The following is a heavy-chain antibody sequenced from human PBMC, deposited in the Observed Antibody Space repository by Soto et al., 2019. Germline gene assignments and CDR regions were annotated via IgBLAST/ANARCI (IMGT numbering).Heavy chain of an antibody. D-gene: IGHD5-18*01. V-gene: IGHV3-30*18. Sequence: PGGSLRLSCTPFGFPVDTYGMHWVCQAPGKGLELVALISYDGSNTYYADSVKGRLATSRDNSKNRLYLQMTGLIPEETTLDYCAKDFSYGLLDQPGRDYFYYGLDVWGRGSTVTVSS. CDR1: GFPVDTYG. CDR3: AKDFSYGLLDQPGRDYFYYGLDV. CDR2: ISYDGSNT. J-gene: IGHJ6*02.